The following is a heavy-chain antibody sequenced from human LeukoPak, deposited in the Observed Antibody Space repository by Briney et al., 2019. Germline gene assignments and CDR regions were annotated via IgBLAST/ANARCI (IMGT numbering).Heavy chain of an antibody. CDR2: ISSSGTPI. J-gene: IGHJ4*02. CDR1: GLTVSSNY. D-gene: IGHD6-13*01. Sequence: GGSLRLSCAASGLTVSSNYMNWVRQAPGKGLEWVSYISSSGTPIYYSDSVKGRFTISRDNAKNSLYLQMNSLRAEDTAVYYCAREAAAVDYWGQGTLVTVSS. CDR3: AREAAAVDY. V-gene: IGHV3-48*03.